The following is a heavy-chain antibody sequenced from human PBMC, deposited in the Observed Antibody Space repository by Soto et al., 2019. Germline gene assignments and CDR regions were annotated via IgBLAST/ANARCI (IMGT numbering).Heavy chain of an antibody. J-gene: IGHJ4*02. D-gene: IGHD5-12*01. CDR3: AKDRNRWLRFDLGY. Sequence: EVQLLESGGGLVQPGGSLRLSCAASGFTFSSYAMSWVRQAPGKGLEWVSSITGSAGSTYYADSVKGRFTISRDNSKNTLYLQMNSLRAEDIVVYYCAKDRNRWLRFDLGYWGQGTLVTVSS. CDR2: ITGSAGST. V-gene: IGHV3-23*01. CDR1: GFTFSSYA.